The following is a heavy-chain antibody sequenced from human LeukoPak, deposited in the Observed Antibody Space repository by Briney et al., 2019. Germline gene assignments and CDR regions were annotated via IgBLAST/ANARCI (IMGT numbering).Heavy chain of an antibody. D-gene: IGHD3-22*01. J-gene: IGHJ4*02. CDR3: ARIGYYDSSGYYYYFDY. V-gene: IGHV4-39*07. Sequence: SETLSLTCTASGGSISSSSYYWGWIRQPPGKGLEWIGSIYYSGSTYYNPSLKSRVTISVDTSKNQFSLKLSSVTAADTAVYYCARIGYYDSSGYYYYFDYWGQGTLVTVSS. CDR2: IYYSGST. CDR1: GGSISSSSYY.